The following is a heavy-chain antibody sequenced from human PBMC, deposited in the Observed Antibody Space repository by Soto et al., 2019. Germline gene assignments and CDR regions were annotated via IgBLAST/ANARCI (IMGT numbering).Heavy chain of an antibody. J-gene: IGHJ6*02. CDR3: ARDGVGITIFGVVTYGMDV. CDR1: GYTFTGYY. Sequence: ASVKVSGKASGYTFTGYYMHWVRQAPGQGLEWMGWINPNSGGTNYAQKFQGWVTMTRDTSISTAYMELSRLRSDDTAVYYCARDGVGITIFGVVTYGMDVWGQGTTVTVS. V-gene: IGHV1-2*04. CDR2: INPNSGGT. D-gene: IGHD3-3*01.